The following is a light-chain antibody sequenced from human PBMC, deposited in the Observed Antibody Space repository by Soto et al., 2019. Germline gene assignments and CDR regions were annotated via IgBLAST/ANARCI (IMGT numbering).Light chain of an antibody. V-gene: IGKV1-5*03. CDR3: QQYNSYSRWT. Sequence: DIQMTQSPSTLTASVGDRVTITCRASQSISNWLAWYQQKPGKAPNLLIYKASTLESGVPSRFDGSGSGTEFTLTISSLQPDDFATYYCQQYNSYSRWTFGQGTKVEIK. CDR1: QSISNW. CDR2: KAS. J-gene: IGKJ1*01.